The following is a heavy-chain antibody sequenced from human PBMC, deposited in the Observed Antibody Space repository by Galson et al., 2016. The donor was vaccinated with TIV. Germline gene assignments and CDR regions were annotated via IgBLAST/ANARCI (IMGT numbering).Heavy chain of an antibody. CDR1: GFTFSSYA. Sequence: SLRLSCAASGFTFSSYAMSWVRQAPGKGLEWVSGISGGGGSTYYADSVKGRFTASRDNSKNTLFLQMNSLRAEDTAVYYCTKVPSSGFSYYYGLDVWGQGTTVTVSS. J-gene: IGHJ6*02. D-gene: IGHD3-22*01. CDR3: TKVPSSGFSYYYGLDV. V-gene: IGHV3-23*01. CDR2: ISGGGGST.